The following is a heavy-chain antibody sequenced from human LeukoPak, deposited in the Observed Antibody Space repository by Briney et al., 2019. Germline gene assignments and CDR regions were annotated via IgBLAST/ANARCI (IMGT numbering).Heavy chain of an antibody. Sequence: HPGGSLRLSCAASGFTFSSHWMSWVRQAPRKGLEWLANIKEDGSEKYYVDSVKGRFTISRDNAKNSLYLQMNSLRAEDTAVYYCAKDNVLRYFDWLNYFDYWGQGTLVTVSS. CDR3: AKDNVLRYFDWLNYFDY. CDR1: GFTFSSHW. J-gene: IGHJ4*02. V-gene: IGHV3-7*03. CDR2: IKEDGSEK. D-gene: IGHD3-9*01.